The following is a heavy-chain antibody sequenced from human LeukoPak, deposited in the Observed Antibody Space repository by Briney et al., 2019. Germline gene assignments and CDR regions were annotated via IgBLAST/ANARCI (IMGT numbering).Heavy chain of an antibody. Sequence: PGGSLRLSCAASGFSFSTYSMNWVRQAPGKGLEWVSSISRNSRYIYYADSMRGRFTISRDNAKNSLYLQMNRLKHEDTAVYYCARVAEAAAFDSWGQGTLVTVSS. J-gene: IGHJ4*02. CDR1: GFSFSTYS. CDR2: ISRNSRYI. V-gene: IGHV3-21*06. CDR3: ARVAEAAAFDS. D-gene: IGHD6-13*01.